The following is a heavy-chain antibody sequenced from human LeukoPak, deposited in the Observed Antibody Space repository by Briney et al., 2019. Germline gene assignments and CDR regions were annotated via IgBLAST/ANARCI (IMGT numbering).Heavy chain of an antibody. CDR1: GDSINRNNW. J-gene: IGHJ3*02. Sequence: SGTLSLTCGVSGDSINRNNWWSWVRPPPGKGVEWIGEINHSGNTNYNPSLGRRVTISVEQSKNLFSLKLNSVTAADTAVYYCASESSSTSLVYRGVFDIWGQGTMVIVSS. V-gene: IGHV4-4*02. CDR2: INHSGNT. CDR3: ASESSSTSLVYRGVFDI. D-gene: IGHD6-6*01.